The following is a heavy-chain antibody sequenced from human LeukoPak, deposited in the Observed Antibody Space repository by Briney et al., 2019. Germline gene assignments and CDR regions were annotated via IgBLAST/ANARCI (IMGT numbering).Heavy chain of an antibody. Sequence: SETPSLTCAVYGGSFSGYYWSWIRQPPGKGLGWIGEINHSGSTNYNPSLKSRVTISVDTSKNQFSLKLSSVTAADTAVYYCAYDGYNKYYGMDVWGQGTTVTVSS. J-gene: IGHJ6*02. CDR2: INHSGST. CDR3: AYDGYNKYYGMDV. V-gene: IGHV4-34*01. D-gene: IGHD5-12*01. CDR1: GGSFSGYY.